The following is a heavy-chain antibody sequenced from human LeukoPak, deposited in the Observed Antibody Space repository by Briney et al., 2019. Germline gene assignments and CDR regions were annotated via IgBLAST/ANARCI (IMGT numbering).Heavy chain of an antibody. V-gene: IGHV1-2*02. CDR2: ISASSGGT. D-gene: IGHD2-2*01. J-gene: IGHJ3*01. Sequence: ASVKVSSRASGYAFTGYNMRWVRQAPGQGLEWMGWISASSGGTNYAQKFQGRVTMTRDTSISTVYMELRRLTSDDTAVYYCARCTANCYANAFDVWGQGTLLTVSS. CDR1: GYAFTGYN. CDR3: ARCTANCYANAFDV.